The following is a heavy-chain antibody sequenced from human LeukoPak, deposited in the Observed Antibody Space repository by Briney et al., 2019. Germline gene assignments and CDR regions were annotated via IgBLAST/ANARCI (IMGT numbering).Heavy chain of an antibody. Sequence: SQTLSLTCTVSGGSISSGGYYWSWIRQHPGKGLEWIGYIYYSGSTYYNPSLKSRVTISVDTSKNQFSLKLSSVIAADTAVYYCASAYYYDSSGYYHFDYWGQGTLVTVSS. J-gene: IGHJ4*02. V-gene: IGHV4-31*03. D-gene: IGHD3-22*01. CDR2: IYYSGST. CDR3: ASAYYYDSSGYYHFDY. CDR1: GGSISSGGYY.